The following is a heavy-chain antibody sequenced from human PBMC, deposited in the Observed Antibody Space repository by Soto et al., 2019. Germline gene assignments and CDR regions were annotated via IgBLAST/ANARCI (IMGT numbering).Heavy chain of an antibody. CDR3: AKDPNWSYHNYYGMDV. Sequence: QVQLVESGGGVVQPGRSLRLSCAASGFTFSSYGMQWVRQAPGKGLEWVAVISYAGSNKYYGDPVKGRFTVSRDNSKNTLYLQMNSLRAEDAAVYYCAKDPNWSYHNYYGMDVWGQGTTVTVSS. J-gene: IGHJ6*02. D-gene: IGHD3-3*01. CDR2: ISYAGSNK. CDR1: GFTFSSYG. V-gene: IGHV3-30*18.